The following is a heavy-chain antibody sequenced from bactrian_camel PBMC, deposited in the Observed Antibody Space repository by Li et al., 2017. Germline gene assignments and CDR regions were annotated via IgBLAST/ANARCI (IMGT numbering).Heavy chain of an antibody. V-gene: IGHV3S1*01. CDR3: AKGRPRLGLVAADLD. CDR2: IYTGSGTT. CDR1: GDTNRGTC. Sequence: HVQLVESGGGSVRAGGSLRLSCTASGDTNRGTCMGWFRQAPGKEREGVAAIYTGSGTTYYADSVKGRFTISRDNAKNTLYLQLDSLSTEDTATYYCAKGRPRLGLVAADLDRGQGTQVTVS. J-gene: IGHJ4*01. D-gene: IGHD7*01.